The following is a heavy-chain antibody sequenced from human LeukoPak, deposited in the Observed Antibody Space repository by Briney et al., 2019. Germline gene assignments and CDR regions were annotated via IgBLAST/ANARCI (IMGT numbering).Heavy chain of an antibody. CDR1: GGTFSSYA. CDR3: ARGPLGGYYDSSGYYYGMDV. CDR2: IIPIFGTA. Sequence: SVKVSCKASGGTFSSYAISWVRQAPGQGLEWMGGIIPIFGTANYAQKFQGRVTTTADESTSTAYMELSSLRSEDTAVYYCARGPLGGYYDSSGYYYGMDVWGQGTTVTVSS. J-gene: IGHJ6*02. D-gene: IGHD3-22*01. V-gene: IGHV1-69*13.